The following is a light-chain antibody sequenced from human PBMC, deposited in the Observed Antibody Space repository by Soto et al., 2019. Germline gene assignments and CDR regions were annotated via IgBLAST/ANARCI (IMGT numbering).Light chain of an antibody. CDR1: TGAVTSNHH. Sequence: QAVVTQEPSLTVSPGGTVTLTCVSRTGAVTSNHHPYWFQQKAGQAPRTLIYDTSNKHSWTPARFSGSLLGDKAALTLSGAQPEDVAQYYCLLSYNAARVFGGGTKLTVL. J-gene: IGLJ2*01. V-gene: IGLV7-46*01. CDR2: DTS. CDR3: LLSYNAARV.